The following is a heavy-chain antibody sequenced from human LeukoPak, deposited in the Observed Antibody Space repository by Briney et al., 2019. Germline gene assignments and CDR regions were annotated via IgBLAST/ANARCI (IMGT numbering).Heavy chain of an antibody. D-gene: IGHD3-22*01. J-gene: IGHJ4*02. CDR3: AREGYYHDDRGYKWPGVNFDY. CDR2: INHNGFV. Sequence: SETLSLTCVVSGGTFSGFYWSWIRQPRGKGLEWIGEINHNGFVNYAPSLKSRVTIEVDTSKNQFTLKMTSITAADTAMYYCAREGYYHDDRGYKWPGVNFDYWGQGSLVTVSS. V-gene: IGHV4-34*01. CDR1: GGTFSGFY.